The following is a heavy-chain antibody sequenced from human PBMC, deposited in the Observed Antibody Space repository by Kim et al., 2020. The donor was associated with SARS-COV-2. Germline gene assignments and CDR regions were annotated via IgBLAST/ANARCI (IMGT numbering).Heavy chain of an antibody. J-gene: IGHJ4*02. CDR2: INTNTGNA. V-gene: IGHV7-4-1*02. CDR1: GYTFTSYA. D-gene: IGHD3-3*01. Sequence: ASVKVSCKASGYTFTSYAMNWVRQAPGQGLEWMGWINTNTGNAKYAQGFTGRFVFSLDTPVSTAYLQISSLKAEDTAVYYCARDRFYHLQLDYWGQGTLVTVSS. CDR3: ARDRFYHLQLDY.